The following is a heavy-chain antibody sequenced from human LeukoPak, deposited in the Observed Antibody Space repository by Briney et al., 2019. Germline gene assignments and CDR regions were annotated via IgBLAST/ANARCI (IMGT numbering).Heavy chain of an antibody. CDR3: ARGLGIAVAGTGSYNWFDP. CDR2: INHSGST. J-gene: IGHJ5*02. D-gene: IGHD6-19*01. Sequence: PSETLSLTCAVYGGSFSGYYWSWIRQPPGKGLEWIGEINHSGSTNYNPSLKSRVTISVDTSKNQFSLKLSSVTAADTAVYYCARGLGIAVAGTGSYNWFDPWGQGTLVTVSS. V-gene: IGHV4-34*01. CDR1: GGSFSGYY.